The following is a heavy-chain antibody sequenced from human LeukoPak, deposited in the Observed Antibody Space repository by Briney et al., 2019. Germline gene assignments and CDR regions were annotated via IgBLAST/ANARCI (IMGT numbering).Heavy chain of an antibody. CDR1: GGSFSGYY. V-gene: IGHV4-59*08. CDR2: IYYSGST. CDR3: ARRAYGHDY. D-gene: IGHD3-10*01. Sequence: PSETLSLTCAVYGGSFSGYYWSWIRQPPGKGLEWIGYIYYSGSTNYNPSLKSRVTISVDTSKNQFSLKLSSVTAADTAVYYCARRAYGHDYWGQGTLVTVSS. J-gene: IGHJ4*02.